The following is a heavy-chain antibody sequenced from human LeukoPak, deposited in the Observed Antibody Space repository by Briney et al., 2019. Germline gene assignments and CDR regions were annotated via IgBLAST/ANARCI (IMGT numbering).Heavy chain of an antibody. CDR1: GYTFTSYG. CDR3: ARDREDIVVVVAATPKAFDI. V-gene: IGHV1-18*01. CDR2: ISAYNGNT. J-gene: IGHJ3*02. D-gene: IGHD2-15*01. Sequence: ASVKVSCKASGYTFTSYGISWVRQAPGQGLEWMGWISAYNGNTNYAQKLQGRVTMTTDTSTSTAYMELRSLRSDDTAVYYCARDREDIVVVVAATPKAFDIWGQGTMVTVAS.